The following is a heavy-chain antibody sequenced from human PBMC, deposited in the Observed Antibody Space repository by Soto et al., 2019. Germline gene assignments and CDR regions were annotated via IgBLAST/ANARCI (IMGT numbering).Heavy chain of an antibody. V-gene: IGHV3-30*18. CDR1: GFTFSSYG. J-gene: IGHJ1*01. CDR2: ISYDGSNK. D-gene: IGHD2-2*01. CDR3: AKAGYQLLWCFQH. Sequence: QVQLVESGGGVVQPGRSLRLSCAASGFTFSSYGMHWVRQAPGKGLEWVAVISYDGSNKYYADSVKGRFTISRDNSKNPLYLQMNSLRAEDTAVYYGAKAGYQLLWCFQHWGQGTLVTVSS.